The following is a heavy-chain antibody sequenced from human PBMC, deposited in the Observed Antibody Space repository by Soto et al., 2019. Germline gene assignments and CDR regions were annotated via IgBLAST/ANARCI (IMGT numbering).Heavy chain of an antibody. D-gene: IGHD2-21*02. CDR1: EFAFSTHA. V-gene: IGHV3-30-3*01. J-gene: IGHJ5*02. Sequence: SLRLSCAASEFAFSTHAMHWVRQAPGEGLEWMAVISFDGTNKYYADSVKGRFTISRDNSRSTLYLQMNSLRIEDTAVYYCSASRDYNWFDPWGQGTLVTVSS. CDR3: SASRDYNWFDP. CDR2: ISFDGTNK.